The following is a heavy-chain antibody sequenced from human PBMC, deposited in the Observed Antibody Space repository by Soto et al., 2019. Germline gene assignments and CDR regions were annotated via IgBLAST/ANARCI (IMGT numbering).Heavy chain of an antibody. CDR1: GFTFSSYA. V-gene: IGHV3-23*01. Sequence: EVQLLESGGGLVQPGGSLRLSCAASGFTFSSYAMSWVRQAPGKGLEWVSAIGGSGGSTYYADSVKGRFTISRDNSKKTLYMQMNSLRAEDTAVYYCAKVLKAECSTSCYYFDYWGQGTLVTVSS. CDR3: AKVLKAECSTSCYYFDY. D-gene: IGHD2-2*01. J-gene: IGHJ4*02. CDR2: IGGSGGST.